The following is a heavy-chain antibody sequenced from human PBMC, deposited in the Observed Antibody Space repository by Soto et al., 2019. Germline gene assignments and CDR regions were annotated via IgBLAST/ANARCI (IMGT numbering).Heavy chain of an antibody. CDR3: ARVAGYCSGGSCSHPFNWFDP. D-gene: IGHD2-15*01. J-gene: IGHJ5*02. CDR2: IYYSGST. CDR1: GGSISSGGYY. V-gene: IGHV4-31*03. Sequence: QVQLQESGPGLVKPSQTLSLTCTVSGGSISSGGYYWSWIRQHPGKGLEWIGYIYYSGSTYYNPYLHGRVTISVDASKNQFSLKLSSVTAADTAVYYCARVAGYCSGGSCSHPFNWFDPWGQGTLVTVSS.